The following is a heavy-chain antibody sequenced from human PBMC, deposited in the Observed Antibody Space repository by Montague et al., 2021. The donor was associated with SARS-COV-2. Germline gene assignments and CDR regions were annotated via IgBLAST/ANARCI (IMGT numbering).Heavy chain of an antibody. CDR2: IYYSGST. CDR3: ARGFDY. V-gene: IGHV4-59*01. J-gene: IGHJ4*02. CDR1: GGFISSYY. Sequence: SETLSLTCTVSGGFISSYYWSWIRQLPGKGLEWIGYIYYSGSTNYNPSLKSRVTISVGTSKNQFSLKLGSVTAADTAVYYCARGFDYWGQGTLVTVSS.